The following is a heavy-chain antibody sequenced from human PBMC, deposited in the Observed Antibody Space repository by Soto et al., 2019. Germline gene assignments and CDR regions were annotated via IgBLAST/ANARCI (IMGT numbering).Heavy chain of an antibody. Sequence: SETLSLTCTVSGGSISSSSYYWGWIRQPPGKGLEWIGSIYYSGSTYYNPSLKSRVTISVDTSKNQFSLKLSSVTAADTAVYYCASSMVKSEDYYYYGMDVWGQGTTVTVSS. J-gene: IGHJ6*02. D-gene: IGHD5-18*01. CDR2: IYYSGST. CDR1: GGSISSSSYY. CDR3: ASSMVKSEDYYYYGMDV. V-gene: IGHV4-39*01.